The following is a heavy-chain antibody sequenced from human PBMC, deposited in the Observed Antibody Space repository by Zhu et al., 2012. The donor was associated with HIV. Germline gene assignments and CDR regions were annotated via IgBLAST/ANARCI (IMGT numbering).Heavy chain of an antibody. CDR2: IYYGGST. D-gene: IGHD6-19*01. Sequence: QVQLHESGPGLVKPSETLSLTCPVSGGTISSSSSFWAWIRQTPGKGLEWIGSIYYGGSTHYNPSLKSRLTISVDTSKNQFSLKLSSVTAADTALYYCANTRTSGWYSYAFHVWGQGTSGHRLF. J-gene: IGHJ3*01. CDR3: ANTRTSGWYSYAFHV. CDR1: GGTISSSSSF. V-gene: IGHV4-39*01.